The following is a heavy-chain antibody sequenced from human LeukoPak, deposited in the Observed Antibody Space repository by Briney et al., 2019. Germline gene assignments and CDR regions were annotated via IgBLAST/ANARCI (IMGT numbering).Heavy chain of an antibody. CDR1: GGSTSSSSYY. J-gene: IGHJ4*02. CDR2: IYYSGST. CDR3: ARHVDYGDSYFDY. V-gene: IGHV4-39*01. D-gene: IGHD4-17*01. Sequence: SETLSLTCTVSGGSTSSSSYYWGWIRQPPGKGLEWIGSIYYSGSTYYNPSLKSRVTISVDTSKNQFSLKLSSVTAADTAVYYCARHVDYGDSYFDYWGQGTLVTVSS.